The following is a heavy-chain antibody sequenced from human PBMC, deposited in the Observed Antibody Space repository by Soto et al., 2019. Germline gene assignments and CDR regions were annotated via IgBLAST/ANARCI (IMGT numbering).Heavy chain of an antibody. CDR2: IWDDGSEK. Sequence: QVQLVESGGGVVQPGKSLRLSCKASGFTFRSYGFHWVRQAPGKGLEWVAIIWDDGSEKYHADSVKGRFTIARDDSKNMVFLQMSSLRAEDTAVYYCARVFESYGMDVWGQGTTVTVS. CDR1: GFTFRSYG. CDR3: ARVFESYGMDV. J-gene: IGHJ6*02. V-gene: IGHV3-33*01.